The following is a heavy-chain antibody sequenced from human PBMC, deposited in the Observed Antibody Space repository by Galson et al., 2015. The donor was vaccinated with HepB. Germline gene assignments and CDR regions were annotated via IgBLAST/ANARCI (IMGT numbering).Heavy chain of an antibody. CDR3: ARKGTQGLQLQWFEP. J-gene: IGHJ5*02. CDR1: GFIFSSFT. CDR2: ISYDGSQK. Sequence: SLRLSCAASGFIFSSFTMHWVRQPPGKGLEWVAVISYDGSQKYYGDSVSGRFTISRDDSKNTLYLQMNSLRPEDAAVYYCARKGTQGLQLQWFEPWGRGNLVNVSS. V-gene: IGHV3-30*04. D-gene: IGHD5-24*01.